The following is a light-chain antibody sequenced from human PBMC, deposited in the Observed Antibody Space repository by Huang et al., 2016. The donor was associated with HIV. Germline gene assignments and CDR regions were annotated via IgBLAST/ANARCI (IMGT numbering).Light chain of an antibody. V-gene: IGKV3-20*01. J-gene: IGKJ3*01. CDR1: QSVSSNF. CDR3: QQYGDSPPA. CDR2: GAS. Sequence: IVLTQSPGTLSLSPGGRATLSCRASQSVSSNFLAWYKHKPGQAPRLLIFGASSRATGIPDRFSGSGSGTDFTLTISRLEPEDFAVYYCQQYGDSPPAFGPGTKVDFK.